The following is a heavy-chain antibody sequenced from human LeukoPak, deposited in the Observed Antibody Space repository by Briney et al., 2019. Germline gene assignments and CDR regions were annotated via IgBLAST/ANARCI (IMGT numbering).Heavy chain of an antibody. J-gene: IGHJ4*02. CDR3: ASLNYDFWSGFDY. D-gene: IGHD3-3*01. CDR2: INHSGST. Sequence: SETLSLTCAVYGGSFSGYYWSWIRQPPGKGLEWIGEINHSGSTNYNPSLKSRATISVDTSKNQFSLKLSSVTAADTAVYYCASLNYDFWSGFDYWGQGTLVTVSS. CDR1: GGSFSGYY. V-gene: IGHV4-34*01.